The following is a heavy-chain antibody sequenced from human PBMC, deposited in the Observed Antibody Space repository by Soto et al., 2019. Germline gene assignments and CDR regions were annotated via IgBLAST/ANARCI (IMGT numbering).Heavy chain of an antibody. D-gene: IGHD2-21*01. CDR3: VVTPQGYYYMYV. Sequence: SEILSLTCTVSGGSISSYYWSWIRQPPGKGLEWIGYIYYSGSTNYNPSLKSRVTISVDTSKNQFSLKLSSVTAADTAVYYCVVTPQGYYYMYVWGKGTTVTVSS. J-gene: IGHJ6*03. CDR1: GGSISSYY. V-gene: IGHV4-59*08. CDR2: IYYSGST.